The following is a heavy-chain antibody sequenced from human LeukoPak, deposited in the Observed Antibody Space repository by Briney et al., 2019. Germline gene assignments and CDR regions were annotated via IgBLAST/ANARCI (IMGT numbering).Heavy chain of an antibody. V-gene: IGHV3-66*01. CDR1: GFSVSNYY. J-gene: IGHJ4*02. Sequence: GGSLRLSCAGSGFSVSNYYMSWVRQAPGKGLEWVSLIRDSGETFYADSVKGRFTISRENAKNSLYLQMNSLRAGDTAVYYCARGHDYGGFDYWGQGTLVTVSS. D-gene: IGHD4-23*01. CDR3: ARGHDYGGFDY. CDR2: IRDSGET.